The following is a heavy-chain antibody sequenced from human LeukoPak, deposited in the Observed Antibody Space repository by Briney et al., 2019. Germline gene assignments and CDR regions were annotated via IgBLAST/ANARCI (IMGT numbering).Heavy chain of an antibody. V-gene: IGHV5-51*01. CDR3: ATESYGSGRN. CDR2: ISPGNSDT. J-gene: IGHJ4*02. CDR1: AYIFTNAW. D-gene: IGHD3-10*01. Sequence: LKISCPAFAYIFTNAWIGWVRQMPGKGLEWMGSISPGNSDTRYSPSFQGQVTISADNSISPAYLQWSSLNASDTAMYYCATESYGSGRNWGQGTLVTAS.